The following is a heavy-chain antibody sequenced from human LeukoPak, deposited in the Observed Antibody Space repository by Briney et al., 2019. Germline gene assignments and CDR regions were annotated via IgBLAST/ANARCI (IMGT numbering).Heavy chain of an antibody. V-gene: IGHV4-34*01. CDR3: ASDRRRSDWLRVADD. CDR2: INHSGST. J-gene: IGHJ4*02. Sequence: SETLSLTCAVYGGSFSGYYWSWIRQPPGKGLEWIGEINHSGSTNYNPSLKSRVTISVDTSKNQFSLKLSSVTAADTAVYYCASDRRRSDWLRVADDWGQGTLVTVSS. CDR1: GGSFSGYY. D-gene: IGHD2-21*02.